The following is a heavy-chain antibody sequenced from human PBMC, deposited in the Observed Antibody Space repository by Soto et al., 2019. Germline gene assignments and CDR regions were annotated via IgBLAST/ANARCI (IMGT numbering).Heavy chain of an antibody. J-gene: IGHJ4*02. CDR3: AKELNPSEGSWYDY. D-gene: IGHD6-13*01. CDR2: ISYDGSNK. Sequence: GGSLRLSCAASGFTFSSYGMHWVRQAPGKGLEWVAVISYDGSNKYYADSVKGRFTISRDNSKNTLYLQMNSLRAEDTAVYYCAKELNPSEGSWYDYWGQGTLVTVSS. V-gene: IGHV3-30*18. CDR1: GFTFSSYG.